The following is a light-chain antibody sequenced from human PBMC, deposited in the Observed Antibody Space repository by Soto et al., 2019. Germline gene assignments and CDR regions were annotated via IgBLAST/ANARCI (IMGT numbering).Light chain of an antibody. Sequence: DIVLTQSPGTLSLSPGERATLSCRASQTVSNNYLAWCQQKPGQAPRVIIYGASKRATGIPDRFSGGGSGTDFTLTISRLEPEDFAVYFCQQYAGPPTTFGQGTRL. J-gene: IGKJ5*01. V-gene: IGKV3-20*01. CDR3: QQYAGPPTT. CDR1: QTVSNNY. CDR2: GAS.